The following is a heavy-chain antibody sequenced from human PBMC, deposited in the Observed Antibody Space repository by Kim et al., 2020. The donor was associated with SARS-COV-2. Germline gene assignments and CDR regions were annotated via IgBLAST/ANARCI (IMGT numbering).Heavy chain of an antibody. Sequence: GGSLRLSCAASGFTFSSYGMHWVRQAPGKGLEWVAVIWYDGSNKYYADSVKGRFTISRDNSKNTLYLQMNSLRAEDTAVYYCAREAGGSKVVAARNYYGMDVWGQGTTVTVSS. V-gene: IGHV3-33*01. CDR1: GFTFSSYG. D-gene: IGHD2-15*01. CDR3: AREAGGSKVVAARNYYGMDV. CDR2: IWYDGSNK. J-gene: IGHJ6*02.